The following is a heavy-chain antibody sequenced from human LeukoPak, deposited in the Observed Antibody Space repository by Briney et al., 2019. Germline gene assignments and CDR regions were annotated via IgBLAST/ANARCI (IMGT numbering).Heavy chain of an antibody. V-gene: IGHV4-61*02. CDR1: GGSISSGDYY. D-gene: IGHD2-2*01. CDR2: IYTSGST. CDR3: ARGPTLVVVPAAMTDAFDI. Sequence: PSQTLSLTCTVSGGSISSGDYYWSWIRQPAGKGLEWIGRIYTSGSTNYNPSLKSRVTISVDTSKNQFSLKLSSVTAADTAVYYCARGPTLVVVPAAMTDAFDIWGQGTMVTVSS. J-gene: IGHJ3*02.